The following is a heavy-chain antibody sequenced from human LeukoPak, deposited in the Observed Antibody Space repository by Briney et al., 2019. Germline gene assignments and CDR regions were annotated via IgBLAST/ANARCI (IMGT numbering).Heavy chain of an antibody. CDR3: ARGMIAAPNWFDP. D-gene: IGHD6-13*01. J-gene: IGHJ5*02. Sequence: SVKVSCKASGGTFSSYAISWVRQAPGQGLEWMGGIIPIFCTANYAQRFQGRVTITADESTSTAYMELSSLRSEDTAVYYCARGMIAAPNWFDPWGQGTLVTVSS. CDR2: IIPIFCTA. CDR1: GGTFSSYA. V-gene: IGHV1-69*13.